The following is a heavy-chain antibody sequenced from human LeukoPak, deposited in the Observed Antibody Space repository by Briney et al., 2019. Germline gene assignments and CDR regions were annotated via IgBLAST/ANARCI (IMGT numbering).Heavy chain of an antibody. CDR2: ISAYNGNT. J-gene: IGHJ4*02. D-gene: IGHD3-10*01. V-gene: IGHV1-18*01. Sequence: ASVTVSCTASGYTFTSYGISWVRQAPGQGLEWVGWISAYNGNTNYAQKLQGRVTMTTDTSTSTAYMEVRSLRSDDTAVYYCATQVLWFGELDYWGQGTLVTVSS. CDR3: ATQVLWFGELDY. CDR1: GYTFTSYG.